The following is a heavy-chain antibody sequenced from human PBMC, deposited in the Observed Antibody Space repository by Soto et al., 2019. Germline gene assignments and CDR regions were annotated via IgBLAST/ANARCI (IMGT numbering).Heavy chain of an antibody. CDR3: ARVGGTQLNDGNDDY. Sequence: SVKVSCKASGGTFSRYAISWVRQAPGQGLEWMGGIIPIFGTANYAQKFQGRVTITADESTSTAYMELSSLRSDDTAVYYCARVGGTQLNDGNDDYWGQGTLVTVSS. J-gene: IGHJ4*02. D-gene: IGHD1-1*01. V-gene: IGHV1-69*13. CDR1: GGTFSRYA. CDR2: IIPIFGTA.